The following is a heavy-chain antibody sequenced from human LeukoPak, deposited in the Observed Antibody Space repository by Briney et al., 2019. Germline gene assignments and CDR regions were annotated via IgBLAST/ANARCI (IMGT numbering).Heavy chain of an antibody. J-gene: IGHJ4*01. V-gene: IGHV4-59*02. CDR3: ARTTTTFDD. CDR2: VSDTGST. CDR1: GGSVNNY. D-gene: IGHD4-11*01. Sequence: SETLSLTRTVSGGSVNNYWSWLRQPPGKGLEWIGYVSDTGSTNYNPSLKSRVTISVDTSKNQFYLKLTSVTAADTAVYYCARTTTTFDDWGHGTLVTVSS.